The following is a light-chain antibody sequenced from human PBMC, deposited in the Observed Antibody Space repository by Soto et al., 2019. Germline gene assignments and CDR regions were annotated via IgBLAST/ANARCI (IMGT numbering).Light chain of an antibody. J-gene: IGLJ1*01. CDR2: EVS. CDR3: FSFTTDWTHV. CDR1: SSDIGAYNY. V-gene: IGLV2-14*01. Sequence: LTQPASVSGSPGQSITISCTGSSSDIGAYNYVSWFQQYPGKAPKLIISEVSNRPSGVSNRFSGSKSGTAASLTISGLQTEDEADYFCFSFTTDWTHVFGTGTKVTV.